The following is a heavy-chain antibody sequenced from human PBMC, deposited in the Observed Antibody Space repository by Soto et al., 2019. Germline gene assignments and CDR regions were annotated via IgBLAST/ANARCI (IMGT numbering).Heavy chain of an antibody. J-gene: IGHJ4*02. CDR2: IYYSGST. CDR1: GGSISSSSYY. CDR3: ARWRYCSGGSCSRPRGFDY. Sequence: SETLSLTCTVSGGSISSSSYYWGWIRQPPGKGLEWIGCIYYSGSTYYNPSLKSRVTISVDTSKNQFSLKLCSVTAADTAVYYCARWRYCSGGSCSRPRGFDYWGQGTLVTVSS. D-gene: IGHD2-15*01. V-gene: IGHV4-39*07.